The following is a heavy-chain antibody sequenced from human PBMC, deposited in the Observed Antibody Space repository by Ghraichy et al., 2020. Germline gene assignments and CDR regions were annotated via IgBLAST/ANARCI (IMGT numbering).Heavy chain of an antibody. V-gene: IGHV1-18*01. D-gene: IGHD6-6*01. CDR1: GYTFTSYG. J-gene: IGHJ4*02. CDR3: AREPLYSSSSGPLDY. CDR2: INPYNGNT. Sequence: ASVKVSCKASGYTFTSYGFSWVRQAPGQGLEWMGWINPYNGNTNYAQKLQGRVTMTTDISTSTAYMELRSLRSDDTAVYYCAREPLYSSSSGPLDYWGQGTLVTVSS.